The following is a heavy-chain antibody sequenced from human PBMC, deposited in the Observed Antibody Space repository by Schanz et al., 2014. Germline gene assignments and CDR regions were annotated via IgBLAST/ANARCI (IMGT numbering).Heavy chain of an antibody. J-gene: IGHJ4*02. Sequence: VQLLESGGDLVKPGGSLRLSCAASGFTFSDYYMAWIRQAPGKGLEWVSHISGCSIHKNYADSVKGRFSISRDNAKNSLFLQMNSLRAEDTAVYYCAGGEYQLLYGNWGQGTLVTVSS. CDR3: AGGEYQLLYGN. V-gene: IGHV3-11*03. CDR1: GFTFSDYY. CDR2: ISGCSIHK. D-gene: IGHD2-2*02.